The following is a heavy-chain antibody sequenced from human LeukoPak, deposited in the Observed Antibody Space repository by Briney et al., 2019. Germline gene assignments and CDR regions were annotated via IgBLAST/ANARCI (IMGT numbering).Heavy chain of an antibody. CDR3: ARVPHRQTLVDY. Sequence: SQTLSLTCTVSGGSISSGDYYWSWIRQPPGKGLEWIGYIYYSGSTYYIPSLKSRVTISVDTSKNQFSLKLSSVTAADTAVYYCARVPHRQTLVDYWGQGTLVTVSS. J-gene: IGHJ4*02. CDR2: IYYSGST. V-gene: IGHV4-30-4*01. CDR1: GGSISSGDYY.